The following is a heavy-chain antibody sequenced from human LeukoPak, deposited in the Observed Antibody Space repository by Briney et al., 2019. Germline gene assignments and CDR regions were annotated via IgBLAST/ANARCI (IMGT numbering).Heavy chain of an antibody. V-gene: IGHV4-4*02. Sequence: WVRQPPGKGLEWIGEMYLSGTTHSNPSVKSRVTISIDKSKNQFFLNLSSVTAADTAVYYCAGLVGRYSSGLYYYYFDYWGQGTLVTVSS. CDR2: MYLSGTT. D-gene: IGHD3-22*01. J-gene: IGHJ4*02. CDR3: AGLVGRYSSGLYYYYFDY.